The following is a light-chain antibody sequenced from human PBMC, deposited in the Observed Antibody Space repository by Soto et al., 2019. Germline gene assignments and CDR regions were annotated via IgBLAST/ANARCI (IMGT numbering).Light chain of an antibody. J-gene: IGKJ1*01. V-gene: IGKV3-15*01. CDR1: QTVSGS. CDR2: GAS. Sequence: IVFTQSPATLSLSPGERAPLSCRASQTVSGSLAWYQQKPGQAPRLLIYGASTRATGIPARFSGSGSGTEFTLTISSLQSEDFAVYYCQQYNNWPRTFGQGTKVDIK. CDR3: QQYNNWPRT.